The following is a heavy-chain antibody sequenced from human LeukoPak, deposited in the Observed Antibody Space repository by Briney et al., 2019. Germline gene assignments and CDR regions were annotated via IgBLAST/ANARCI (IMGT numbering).Heavy chain of an antibody. Sequence: GRSLRLSCAASGFTFSSYAMHWVRQAPGKGLEWVAVISYDGSNKYYADSVKGRFTISRDNSKNTLYLQMNSLRAEDTAVYYCARGYSGYDWGVDYWSQGTLVTVSS. CDR2: ISYDGSNK. CDR1: GFTFSSYA. D-gene: IGHD5-12*01. V-gene: IGHV3-30-3*01. J-gene: IGHJ4*02. CDR3: ARGYSGYDWGVDY.